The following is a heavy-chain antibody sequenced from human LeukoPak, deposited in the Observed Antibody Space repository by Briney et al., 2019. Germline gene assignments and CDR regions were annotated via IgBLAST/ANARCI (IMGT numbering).Heavy chain of an antibody. CDR1: GYTFTSYA. J-gene: IGHJ3*02. CDR2: INAGNGDT. V-gene: IGHV1-3*01. CDR3: ARDCSSTSCYRAFDI. D-gene: IGHD2-2*02. Sequence: ASVKVSCKASGYTFTSYAMHWVRQAPGQRLEWMGWINAGNGDTKYSQKFQGRVTITRDTSASTAYMELSSLRSEDTAVYYCARDCSSTSCYRAFDIWGQGTMVTVSS.